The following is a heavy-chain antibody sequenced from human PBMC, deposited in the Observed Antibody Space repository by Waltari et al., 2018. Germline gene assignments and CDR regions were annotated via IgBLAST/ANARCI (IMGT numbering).Heavy chain of an antibody. J-gene: IGHJ3*02. V-gene: IGHV3-7*01. CDR2: INGDGSAK. CDR1: GFPFRTYY. Sequence: EVQLVESGGNLVQPGGSLSLSCVASGFPFRTYYMLWVPQAPGKGLEWVANINGDGSAKNYMDSVRGRFTISRDNAKNSVYMQLNSLRDDDTAVYYCAKDLYQTNDAFDIWGQGTMVTVSS. D-gene: IGHD2-2*02. CDR3: AKDLYQTNDAFDI.